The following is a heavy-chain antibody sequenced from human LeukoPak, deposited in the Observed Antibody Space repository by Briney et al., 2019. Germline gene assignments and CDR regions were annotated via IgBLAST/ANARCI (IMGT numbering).Heavy chain of an antibody. CDR3: RRDIVGLQLEY. D-gene: IGHD2-21*01. Sequence: PGGSLRLSCAASGFAFPGYWMVWVRQAPGKGLEWVASIRKDGSEKSYVDSVKGRFTISRDNARNSLYLQMSSLRAEDTAVNYCRRDIVGLQLEYWGQGALVTVSS. J-gene: IGHJ4*02. CDR2: IRKDGSEK. V-gene: IGHV3-7*01. CDR1: GFAFPGYW.